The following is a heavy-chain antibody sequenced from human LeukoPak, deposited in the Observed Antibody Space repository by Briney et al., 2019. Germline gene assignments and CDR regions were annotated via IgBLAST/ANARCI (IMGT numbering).Heavy chain of an antibody. Sequence: PSETLSLTCAVYGGSFSGYYWGWIRQPPGKGLEWIGEINHSGSTNYNPSLKSRVTISVDTSKNQFSLKLSSVTAADTAVYYCARDRSYYGSGSYSSDYWGQGTLVTVSS. CDR3: ARDRSYYGSGSYSSDY. D-gene: IGHD3-10*01. CDR2: INHSGST. CDR1: GGSFSGYY. V-gene: IGHV4-34*01. J-gene: IGHJ4*02.